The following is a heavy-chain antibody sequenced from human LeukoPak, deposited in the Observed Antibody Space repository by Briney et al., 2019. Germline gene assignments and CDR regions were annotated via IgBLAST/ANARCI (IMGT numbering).Heavy chain of an antibody. CDR3: AKDYGGNNYDAFDI. CDR1: GFTLSSYS. Sequence: GGALRLSCGAPGFTLSSYSIHWVRPGPGEGLENFLAISSNGGSTYYANSVKGRFTISRDNSKNTPYLQMGSLRAEDMAVYYCAKDYGGNNYDAFDIWGQGTMVAVSS. J-gene: IGHJ3*02. CDR2: ISSNGGST. V-gene: IGHV3-64*01. D-gene: IGHD4-23*01.